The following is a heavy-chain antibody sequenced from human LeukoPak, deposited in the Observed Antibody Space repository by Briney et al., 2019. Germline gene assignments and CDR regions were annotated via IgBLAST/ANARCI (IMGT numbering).Heavy chain of an antibody. Sequence: PSETLSLTCTVSGGSISIYYWSWIRQPPGKGLEWIGYIYYSGSTNYNPSLKSRVTISVDTSKNQFSLKLSSVTAADTAVYYCARVGSSSWYRGAFDIWGQGTMVTVSS. V-gene: IGHV4-59*01. J-gene: IGHJ3*02. D-gene: IGHD6-13*01. CDR2: IYYSGST. CDR1: GGSISIYY. CDR3: ARVGSSSWYRGAFDI.